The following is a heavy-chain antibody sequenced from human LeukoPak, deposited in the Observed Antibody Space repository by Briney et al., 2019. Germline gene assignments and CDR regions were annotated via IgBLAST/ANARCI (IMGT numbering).Heavy chain of an antibody. CDR3: AREAITIFGVVRTQTTYGPHRFDP. CDR1: GFTVSSNY. V-gene: IGHV3-53*05. J-gene: IGHJ5*02. CDR2: IYSGGST. Sequence: GGSLRLSCAASGFTVSSNYMSWVRHAPGKGLEWVSVIYSGGSTYYADSVKGRFTISRDTSKNPLYLQVNSLRSEDTAVYYCAREAITIFGVVRTQTTYGPHRFDPWGQGTLVTVSS. D-gene: IGHD3-3*01.